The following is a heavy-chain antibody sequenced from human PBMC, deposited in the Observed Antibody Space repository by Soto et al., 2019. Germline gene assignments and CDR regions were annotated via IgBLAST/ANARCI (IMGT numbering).Heavy chain of an antibody. CDR1: GGSISSYY. D-gene: IGHD3-22*01. CDR2: IYYSGST. Sequence: PSETLSLTCTVSGGSISSYYWSWIRQPPGKGLEWIGYIYYSGSTNYNPSLKSRVTISVDTSKNQFSLKLSSVTAAVTAVYYCARVNRGYYDSSGYWFDPWGQGTLVTVSS. J-gene: IGHJ5*02. V-gene: IGHV4-59*01. CDR3: ARVNRGYYDSSGYWFDP.